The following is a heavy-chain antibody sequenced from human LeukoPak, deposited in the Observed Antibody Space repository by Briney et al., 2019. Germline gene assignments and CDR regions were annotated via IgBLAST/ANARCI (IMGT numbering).Heavy chain of an antibody. D-gene: IGHD2-21*01. CDR2: INPCSGST. V-gene: IGHV1-2*02. J-gene: IGHJ4*02. CDR1: GYTFTDYY. CDR3: ARSYRGRRFDY. Sequence: ASVKVSCKASGYTFTDYYVHWVRQAPGQGLEWMGWINPCSGSTNYAQKFQGRVTLTRDTTISTAFLELSRLRSDDTAVYYPARSYRGRRFDYWGEGTLVSVSS.